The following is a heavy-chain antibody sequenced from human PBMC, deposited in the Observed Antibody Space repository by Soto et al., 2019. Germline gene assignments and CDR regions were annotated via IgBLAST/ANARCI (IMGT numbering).Heavy chain of an antibody. J-gene: IGHJ4*02. D-gene: IGHD1-26*01. CDR3: ARSGAPYSNYFDY. Sequence: QVQLVESGGGVVQPGRSLRLSCVASGFTFSNYGMHWVRQAPGKGLEWVAIIWYAGSNKFYGDSVKGRFTISRDNSKNTLYLQMNSLRAEDTGVYYCARSGAPYSNYFDYWGQGTLVTVSP. CDR2: IWYAGSNK. CDR1: GFTFSNYG. V-gene: IGHV3-33*01.